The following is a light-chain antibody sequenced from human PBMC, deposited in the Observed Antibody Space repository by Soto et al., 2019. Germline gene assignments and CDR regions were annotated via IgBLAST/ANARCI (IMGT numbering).Light chain of an antibody. CDR3: AAWDDSLSGFYV. CDR1: SSNIGSNY. J-gene: IGLJ1*01. Sequence: QSVLTQPPSASGTPGQRVTISCSGSSSNIGSNYVYWYQQLPGTAPKLLIYRNNQRPSGVPDRFSGSKSGTSASLAISGLWSEFEAFYYCAAWDDSLSGFYVSGTGTKVTV. CDR2: RNN. V-gene: IGLV1-47*03.